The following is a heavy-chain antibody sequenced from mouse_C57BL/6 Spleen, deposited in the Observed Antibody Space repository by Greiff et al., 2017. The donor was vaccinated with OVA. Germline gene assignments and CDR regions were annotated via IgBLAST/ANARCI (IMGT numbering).Heavy chain of an antibody. J-gene: IGHJ2*01. Sequence: QVQLKQPGAELVKPGASVKLSCKASGYTFTSYWMHWVKQRPGQGLEWIGMIHPNSGSTNYNEKFKSKATLTVDKSSSTAYMQLSSLTSEDSAVYYCARRGLGGTRFDYWGQGTTLTVSS. CDR2: IHPNSGST. V-gene: IGHV1-64*01. CDR1: GYTFTSYW. D-gene: IGHD3-3*01. CDR3: ARRGLGGTRFDY.